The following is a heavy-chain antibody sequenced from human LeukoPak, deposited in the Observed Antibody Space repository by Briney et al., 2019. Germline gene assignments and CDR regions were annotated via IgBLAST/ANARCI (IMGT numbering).Heavy chain of an antibody. V-gene: IGHV3-74*01. Sequence: GGSLRLSCAASGFTVSNTFMSWVRQAPGKGLVWVSRINSDGSSTSYADSVKGRFTISRDNAKNTLYLQMNSLRAEDTAVYYCARGDSSGYYSHRDYYYYMDVWGKGTTVTVSS. CDR2: INSDGSST. CDR3: ARGDSSGYYSHRDYYYYMDV. CDR1: GFTVSNTF. J-gene: IGHJ6*03. D-gene: IGHD3-22*01.